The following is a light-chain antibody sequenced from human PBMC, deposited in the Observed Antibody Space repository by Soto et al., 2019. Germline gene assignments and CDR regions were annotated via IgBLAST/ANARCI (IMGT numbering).Light chain of an antibody. J-gene: IGKJ5*01. Sequence: EIVLTQSPATLSLSPGESATLSCRASQSVSRYLAWYQQKPGQAPRLLIYDASNRATGIPARFSGSGSGTDFTLTISSLQPEDFAVYYCHQRINWPPITFGQGTRLEIK. CDR3: HQRINWPPIT. CDR2: DAS. V-gene: IGKV3-11*01. CDR1: QSVSRY.